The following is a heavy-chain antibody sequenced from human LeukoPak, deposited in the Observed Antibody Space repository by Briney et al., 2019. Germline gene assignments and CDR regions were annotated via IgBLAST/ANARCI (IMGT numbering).Heavy chain of an antibody. J-gene: IGHJ4*02. CDR1: GFTFSSYG. CDR2: IWYDGSNK. CDR3: AKAINIYDSGPSGY. D-gene: IGHD3-10*01. V-gene: IGHV3-33*06. Sequence: GGSLRLSCAASGFTFSSYGMHWVRQAPGKGLEWVAIIWYDGSNKYYADSVKGRFTVSKDNSKNTLYLQMNSLRAEDTAVYYCAKAINIYDSGPSGYWGQGTLVTVSS.